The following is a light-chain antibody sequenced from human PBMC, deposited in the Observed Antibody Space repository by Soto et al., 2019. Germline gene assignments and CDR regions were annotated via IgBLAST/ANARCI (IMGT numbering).Light chain of an antibody. CDR2: AAS. Sequence: DIQMTQSPSSLSASVGDRVTITCRASQDISNSLAWYQQKPGKVPKVLFYAASILQSGVPARFSGSRSVTDFTLTISCLLSEDVVTLYWLKYISAPLSIGGGTKLQ. J-gene: IGKJ4*01. CDR1: QDISNS. V-gene: IGKV1-27*01. CDR3: LKYISAPLS.